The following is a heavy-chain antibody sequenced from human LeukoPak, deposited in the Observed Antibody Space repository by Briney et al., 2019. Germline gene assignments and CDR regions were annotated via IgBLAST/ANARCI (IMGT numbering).Heavy chain of an antibody. CDR3: AREDKHGPLWLDY. CDR1: GYTFTNYG. CDR2: ISGYNGNT. V-gene: IGHV1-18*01. Sequence: GASVKVSCKASGYTFTNYGISWVRQAPGQGLEWMGWISGYNGNTNYALKFHGRVTMTTDTSTGTVYMELRSLRSDDTAVYYCAREDKHGPLWLDYWGQGTLVIVSS. J-gene: IGHJ4*02. D-gene: IGHD5-24*01.